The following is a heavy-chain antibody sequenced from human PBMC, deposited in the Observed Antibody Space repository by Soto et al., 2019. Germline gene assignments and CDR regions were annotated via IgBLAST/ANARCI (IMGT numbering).Heavy chain of an antibody. CDR2: INHLETT. CDR1: GASITYGAYS. Sequence: PSETLSLTCTVSGASITYGAYSWSWIRQTPRKGLEWIGYINHLETTFYNPSFESRLTLSIDRTKNQFSLNLKSMSAADRAVYFCARGGGFDSFDYWGQGILVTSPQ. D-gene: IGHD3-10*01. CDR3: ARGGGFDSFDY. J-gene: IGHJ4*02. V-gene: IGHV4-30-2*01.